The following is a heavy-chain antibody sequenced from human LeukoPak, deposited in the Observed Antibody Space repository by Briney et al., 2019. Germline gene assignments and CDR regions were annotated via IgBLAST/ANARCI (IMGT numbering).Heavy chain of an antibody. Sequence: SETLSLTCTVSGGSISSYYWSWIRQPPGKGLEWIGYIYYSGSTNYNPSLRSRVTISVDTSKNQFSLKLSSVTAADTAVYYCATDRPFGVVTYWGQGTLVNVSS. V-gene: IGHV4-59*01. D-gene: IGHD3-3*01. J-gene: IGHJ4*02. CDR2: IYYSGST. CDR1: GGSISSYY. CDR3: ATDRPFGVVTY.